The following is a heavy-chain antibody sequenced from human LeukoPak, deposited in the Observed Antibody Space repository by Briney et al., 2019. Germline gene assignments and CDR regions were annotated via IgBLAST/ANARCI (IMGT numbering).Heavy chain of an antibody. D-gene: IGHD4/OR15-4a*01. Sequence: ASVTVSCKASGDSFSDDYMYWVRQAPGKGVEWMGIINPSGGSTNYAQTFQGRVTMSRDTSTSTVYMELSTLRSEDPAVYYCASKTGGCYRLVYLGQGGLVTVSS. CDR1: GDSFSDDY. V-gene: IGHV1-46*01. J-gene: IGHJ4*02. CDR3: ASKTGGCYRLVY. CDR2: INPSGGST.